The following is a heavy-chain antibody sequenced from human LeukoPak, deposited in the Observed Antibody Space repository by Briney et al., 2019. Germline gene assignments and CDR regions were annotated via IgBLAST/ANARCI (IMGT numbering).Heavy chain of an antibody. J-gene: IGHJ4*02. CDR1: GFTFTDYW. D-gene: IGHD3-16*01. Sequence: GQSLRLSCAASGFTFTDYWMHWVRQVPGKGLVWVSIINTDTRGTYYADSVKGRFTISRDNAKSTLYLQMDSLRAEDTAVYYCARAGAYHFDNWGQGTLVTVSS. CDR3: ARAGAYHFDN. CDR2: INTDTRGT. V-gene: IGHV3-74*01.